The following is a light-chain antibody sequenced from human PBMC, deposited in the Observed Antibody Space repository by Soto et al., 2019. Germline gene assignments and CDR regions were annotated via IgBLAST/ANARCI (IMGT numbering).Light chain of an antibody. CDR1: SSDVGAYSY. CDR2: DVS. CDR3: CSYAGSYTYV. Sequence: QSVLTQPRSVSGSPGQSVTISCTGSSSDVGAYSYVSWYQQHPGKAPKLMIYDVSKRPSGVPDRFSGSKSGNTASLTISRLQAEDEADYYCCSYAGSYTYVFGNGTKVTVL. J-gene: IGLJ1*01. V-gene: IGLV2-11*01.